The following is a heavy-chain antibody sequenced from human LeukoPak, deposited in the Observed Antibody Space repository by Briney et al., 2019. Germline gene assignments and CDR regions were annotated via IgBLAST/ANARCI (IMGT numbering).Heavy chain of an antibody. J-gene: IGHJ6*02. CDR1: GYSFTSYW. CDR3: ARVSTKYYYYYGMDV. V-gene: IGHV5-51*01. Sequence: GEPLKISCKGSGYSFTSYWIGWVRQMPGKGLEWMGIIYPGDSDTRYSPSFQGQVTISADKSISTAYLQWSSLKASDTAMYYCARVSTKYYYYYGMDVWGQGTTVTVSS. D-gene: IGHD1-1*01. CDR2: IYPGDSDT.